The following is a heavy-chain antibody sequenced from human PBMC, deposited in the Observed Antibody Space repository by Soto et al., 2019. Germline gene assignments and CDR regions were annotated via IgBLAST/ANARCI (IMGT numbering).Heavy chain of an antibody. CDR1: GFSLTTSGVG. D-gene: IGHD3-10*01. J-gene: IGHJ5*02. CDR2: IYWDNDR. V-gene: IGHV2-5*02. CDR3: AYRVNYNSYWGVGWFDP. Sequence: QITLKESGPTLLEPTQTLTLTCSFSGFSLTTSGVGVGWLRQAPGKALECLGIIYWDNDRRYNPALKSRLTITNDTSSKPMSHTIPYMEPVDTAMYFCAYRVNYNSYWGVGWFDPWGQGTLVTVS.